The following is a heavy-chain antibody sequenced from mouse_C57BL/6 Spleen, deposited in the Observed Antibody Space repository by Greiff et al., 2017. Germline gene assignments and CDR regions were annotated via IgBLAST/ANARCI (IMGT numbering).Heavy chain of an antibody. V-gene: IGHV1-82*01. Sequence: VQVVESGPELVKPGASVKISCKASGYAFSSSWMNWVKQRPGKGLEWIGRIYPGDGDTNYNGKFKGKATLTADKSSSTAYMQLSSLTSEDSAVYFCARSYYDYLYYFDYWGQGTTLTVSS. J-gene: IGHJ2*01. CDR1: GYAFSSSW. CDR3: ARSYYDYLYYFDY. D-gene: IGHD2-4*01. CDR2: IYPGDGDT.